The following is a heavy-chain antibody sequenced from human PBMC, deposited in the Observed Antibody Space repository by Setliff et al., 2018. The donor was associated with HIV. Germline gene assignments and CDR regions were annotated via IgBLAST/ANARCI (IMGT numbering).Heavy chain of an antibody. Sequence: ASVKVSCKASGYTFTGYYMHWVRQAPGQGLEWMGWINPNSGGTNYAQEFQGRVTMTRDTSISTAYMELSRLRSDDTAVYYCARVGRNFVATMSADYYYYMDVWGKGTTVTVSS. V-gene: IGHV1-2*02. D-gene: IGHD5-12*01. CDR2: INPNSGGT. J-gene: IGHJ6*03. CDR3: ARVGRNFVATMSADYYYYMDV. CDR1: GYTFTGYY.